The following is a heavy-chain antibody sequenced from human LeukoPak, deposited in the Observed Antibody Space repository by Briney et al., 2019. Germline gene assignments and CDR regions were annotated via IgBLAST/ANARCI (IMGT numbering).Heavy chain of an antibody. D-gene: IGHD5/OR15-5a*01. Sequence: SVKVSCKASGGPFSSFAISWVRQAPGQGLEWMAGIIPIFGTANYAQKFQGRVTITADESTSTAYMELSSLRSEDTAVYYCARNYLVSGYYYYYYMDVWGKGTTVTVSS. CDR2: IIPIFGTA. CDR3: ARNYLVSGYYYYYYMDV. V-gene: IGHV1-69*13. CDR1: GGPFSSFA. J-gene: IGHJ6*03.